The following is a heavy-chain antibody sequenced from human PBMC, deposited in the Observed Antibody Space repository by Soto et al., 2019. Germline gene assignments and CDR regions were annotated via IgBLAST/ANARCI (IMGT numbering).Heavy chain of an antibody. V-gene: IGHV3-30-3*01. CDR2: ISYDGNKK. Sequence: GGSLRLSCAASGFNLSKYDVHWVRQAPGKGLEWVAVISYDGNKKYYADSVKGRFSISRDNSKNSLYMQLNSLRPDDTAVYYCAREGAAPAALGHYYYGMDVCGQGTTLTVSS. D-gene: IGHD2-2*01. CDR1: GFNLSKYD. J-gene: IGHJ6*02. CDR3: AREGAAPAALGHYYYGMDV.